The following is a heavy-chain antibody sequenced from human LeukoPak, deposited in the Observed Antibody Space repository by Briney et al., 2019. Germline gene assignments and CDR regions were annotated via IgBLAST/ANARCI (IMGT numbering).Heavy chain of an antibody. CDR1: GGSLSGYY. Sequence: SETLSLTCAIYGGSLSGYYWSWIRQSPGKGLEWIGKINHSGTTDYNPSLRSRVTISVDTSKNQFSPKLSSVTAADTAVYYCARQPGSSGWSPIELGGEFDYWGQGTLVTVSS. V-gene: IGHV4-34*01. J-gene: IGHJ4*02. D-gene: IGHD6-19*01. CDR3: ARQPGSSGWSPIELGGEFDY. CDR2: INHSGTT.